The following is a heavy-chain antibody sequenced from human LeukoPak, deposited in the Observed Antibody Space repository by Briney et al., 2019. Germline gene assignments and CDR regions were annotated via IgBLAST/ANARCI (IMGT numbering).Heavy chain of an antibody. CDR1: GFTFSSYS. Sequence: GGSLRLSCAASGFTFSSYSMNWVRQAPGKGLEWVSYISSSSSTIYYADSVKGRFTISRDNAKNSLYLQMNSLRAEDTAVYYCGTYRVSFGGVIGRSFDCWGQGTLVTVSS. V-gene: IGHV3-48*04. D-gene: IGHD3-16*02. J-gene: IGHJ4*02. CDR3: GTYRVSFGGVIGRSFDC. CDR2: ISSSSSTI.